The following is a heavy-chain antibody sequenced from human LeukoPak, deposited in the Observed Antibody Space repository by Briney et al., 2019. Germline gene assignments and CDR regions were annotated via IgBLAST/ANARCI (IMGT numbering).Heavy chain of an antibody. CDR3: AKTSIAAPPRYFDY. CDR1: GFSFSSYA. CDR2: ISGDGTRT. Sequence: GGSLRLSCAASGFSFSSYAMTWARQAPVKGLEWVSAISGDGTRTYYADSVKGRFTISRDNSKNTLYLQMNSLRAEDTAVYYCAKTSIAAPPRYFDYWGQGTLVTVSS. J-gene: IGHJ4*02. D-gene: IGHD6-6*01. V-gene: IGHV3-23*01.